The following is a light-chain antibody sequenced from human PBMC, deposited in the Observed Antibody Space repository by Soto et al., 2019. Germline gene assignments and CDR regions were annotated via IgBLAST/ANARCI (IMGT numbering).Light chain of an antibody. CDR2: GSS. V-gene: IGKV3-20*01. CDR3: QQYGSSPPYT. J-gene: IGKJ2*01. CDR1: QSVSNKY. Sequence: EVVLTQSPGTLSLSTGERATLSCRASQSVSNKYLAWYQQKPGQAPRLLTFGSSDRAPGIPDRCSGIGSGTEFTLTISRLEREDFAVYYCQQYGSSPPYTFGQGTKLEIK.